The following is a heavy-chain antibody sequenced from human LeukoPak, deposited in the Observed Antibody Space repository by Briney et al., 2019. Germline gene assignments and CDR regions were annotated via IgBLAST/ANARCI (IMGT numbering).Heavy chain of an antibody. D-gene: IGHD2-15*01. CDR2: ITGSSGST. V-gene: IGHV3-23*01. CDR1: GFTFSTSA. Sequence: PGGSLRLSCAASGFTFSTSAMSWVRQTPGKGLEWVSGITGSSGSTKYADSVRGRFTISRDNSKNTVYLQMSSLRVEDTALYYCAKDYYRGQYCSGGSCYSLGLDAFDIWGQGTMVTVSS. CDR3: AKDYYRGQYCSGGSCYSLGLDAFDI. J-gene: IGHJ3*02.